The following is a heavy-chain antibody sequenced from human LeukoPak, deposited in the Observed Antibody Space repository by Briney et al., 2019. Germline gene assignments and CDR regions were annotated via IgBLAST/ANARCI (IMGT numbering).Heavy chain of an antibody. CDR1: GDSISSYY. CDR3: ARGSSGARFDY. J-gene: IGHJ4*02. CDR2: IYTGGSS. V-gene: IGHV4-4*07. D-gene: IGHD2-15*01. Sequence: SETLSLTCTVSGDSISSYYWSWIRQPAGKGLEWIGRIYTGGSSTYNPSLKSRVTMSVDTSKNQFSLKLTSVTAADTAVYYCARGSSGARFDYWGQGTLVTVSS.